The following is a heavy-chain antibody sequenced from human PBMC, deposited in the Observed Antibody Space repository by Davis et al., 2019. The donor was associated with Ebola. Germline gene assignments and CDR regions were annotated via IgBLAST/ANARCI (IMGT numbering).Heavy chain of an antibody. V-gene: IGHV3-30*04. J-gene: IGHJ6*02. CDR3: ARNDFTMVRVRLGHYYYYYGMDV. CDR2: ISYDGSKK. Sequence: AGSLRLSCAASGFTFSNYAMHWVRQAPGKGLEWVAVISYDGSKKYYADSVKGRITISRDNSKNTLYLQVNSLRVEDTALYYCARNDFTMVRVRLGHYYYYYGMDVWGQGTTVAVSS. D-gene: IGHD3-10*01. CDR1: GFTFSNYA.